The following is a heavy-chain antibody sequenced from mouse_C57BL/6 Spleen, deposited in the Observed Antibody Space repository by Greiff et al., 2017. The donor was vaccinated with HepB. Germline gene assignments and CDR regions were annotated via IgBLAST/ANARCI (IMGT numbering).Heavy chain of an antibody. Sequence: DVHLVESGGGLVKPGGSLKLSCAASGFTFSSYAMSWVRQTPEKRLEWVATISDGGSYTYYPDNVKGRFTISRDNAKNNLYLQMSHLKSEDTAMYYCARYDYDEDWYFDVWGTGTTVTVSS. CDR3: ARYDYDEDWYFDV. J-gene: IGHJ1*03. CDR1: GFTFSSYA. V-gene: IGHV5-4*01. CDR2: ISDGGSYT. D-gene: IGHD2-4*01.